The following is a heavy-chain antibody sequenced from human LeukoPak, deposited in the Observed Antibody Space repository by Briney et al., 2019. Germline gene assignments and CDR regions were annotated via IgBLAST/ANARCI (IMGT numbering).Heavy chain of an antibody. D-gene: IGHD2/OR15-2a*01. J-gene: IGHJ4*02. CDR3: VGSKAPFFYFDY. Sequence: GGSLRLSCAASGFTFSAYSLRWVRQAPGKGLEWLSYISSTGSTIYYAGSVKGRFTISRDNAKNSLYLQMNSLRAEDTAVCYCVGSKAPFFYFDYWGQGILVTVSS. V-gene: IGHV3-48*01. CDR1: GFTFSAYS. CDR2: ISSTGSTI.